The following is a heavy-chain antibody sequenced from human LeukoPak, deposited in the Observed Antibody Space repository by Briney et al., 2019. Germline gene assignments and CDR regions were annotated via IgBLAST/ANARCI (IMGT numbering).Heavy chain of an antibody. CDR3: AGRRTGYSSGYGH. CDR2: ISGSAHKI. V-gene: IGHV3-23*01. D-gene: IGHD5-18*01. Sequence: PGGSLRLSCVASGITFSNYAVSWVRQAPEKGLDWVSVISGSAHKIRYADSVKGRFTISGDNSENIVYLQMNNLRVEDTAVYYCAGRRTGYSSGYGHWGQGTLVTVSS. CDR1: GITFSNYA. J-gene: IGHJ4*02.